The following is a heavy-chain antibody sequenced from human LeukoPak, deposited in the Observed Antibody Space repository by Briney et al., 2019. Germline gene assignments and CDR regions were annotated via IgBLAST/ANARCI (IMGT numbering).Heavy chain of an antibody. CDR3: ARGGGSGYYYFAPIWYFDY. D-gene: IGHD3-22*01. CDR2: INHSGST. CDR1: GGSISSSSYY. J-gene: IGHJ4*02. Sequence: PSETLSLTCTVSGGSISSSSYYWGWIRQPPGKGLEWIGEINHSGSTNYNPSLKSRVTISVDTSKNQFSLKLSSVTAADTAVYYCARGGGSGYYYFAPIWYFDYWGQGTLVTVSS. V-gene: IGHV4-39*07.